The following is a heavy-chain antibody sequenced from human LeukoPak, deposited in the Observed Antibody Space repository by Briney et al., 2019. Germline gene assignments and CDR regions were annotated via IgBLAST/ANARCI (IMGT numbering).Heavy chain of an antibody. CDR3: AAGYYDFWSGYTYYFDY. D-gene: IGHD3-3*01. J-gene: IGHJ4*02. V-gene: IGHV4-59*04. CDR1: GGSISSYY. Sequence: SETLSLTCTVSGGSISSYYWSWIRQPPGKGLEWIGSIYYSGSTYYNPSLKSRATISVDTSKNQFSLKLSSVTAADTAVYYCAAGYYDFWSGYTYYFDYWGQGTLVTVSS. CDR2: IYYSGST.